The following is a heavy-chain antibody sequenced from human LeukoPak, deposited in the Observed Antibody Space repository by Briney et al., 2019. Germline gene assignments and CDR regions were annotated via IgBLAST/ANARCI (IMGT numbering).Heavy chain of an antibody. CDR1: GYSISSGYY. CDR2: IYHSGST. J-gene: IGHJ4*02. V-gene: IGHV4-38-2*02. CDR3: ARQTGSGLFILP. D-gene: IGHD3/OR15-3a*01. Sequence: RSSETLSLTCTVSGYSISSGYYWGWIRQPPGKGLEWIGSIYHSGSTYYNPSLKSRVTISVDTSQNQFSLKLSSVTAADTAVYYCARQTGSGLFILPGGQGTLVTVSS.